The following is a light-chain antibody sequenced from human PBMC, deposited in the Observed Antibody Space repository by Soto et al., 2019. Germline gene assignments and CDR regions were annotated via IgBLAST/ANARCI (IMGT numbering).Light chain of an antibody. CDR3: QQSGSSPIT. CDR2: GAS. J-gene: IGKJ5*01. V-gene: IGKV3-20*01. Sequence: EIVFTQSPVTLSLSPGARAPLSCRASQSVISTYLAWYQPKPGPATWLLIYGASSRATGIPDRFSRSGSGTDFTLTISRLEPEDFAVYECQQSGSSPITVGPGTRLEI. CDR1: QSVISTY.